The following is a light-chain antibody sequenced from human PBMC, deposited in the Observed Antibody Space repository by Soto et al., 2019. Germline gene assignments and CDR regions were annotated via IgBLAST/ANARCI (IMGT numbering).Light chain of an antibody. CDR3: VSYAGTKNLVI. CDR2: EVA. CDR1: RSDVGGYNY. J-gene: IGLJ2*01. Sequence: QSELTQPHSASGSPGQSVTISCTGTRSDVGGYNYVSWYQQHPGKAPKLIIYEVAKRPSGVPDRFSGSKSGNTASLTVSGLQAEDEADSYCVSYAGTKNLVIFGGGTKLTVL. V-gene: IGLV2-8*01.